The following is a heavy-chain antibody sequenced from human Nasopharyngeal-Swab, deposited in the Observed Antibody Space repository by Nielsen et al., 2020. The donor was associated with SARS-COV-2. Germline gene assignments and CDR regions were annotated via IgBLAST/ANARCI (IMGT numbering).Heavy chain of an antibody. D-gene: IGHD6-13*01. Sequence: SETLSLTCTVSGGSISSGSYYWSWIRQPAGKGLEWIGRIYTGGSTNYNPSLKSRVTISVDTSKNQFSLKLSSVTAADTAVYYCARDSASWYEEGFDFWGQGTLVTVSS. CDR1: GGSISSGSYY. CDR3: ARDSASWYEEGFDF. V-gene: IGHV4-61*02. J-gene: IGHJ4*02. CDR2: IYTGGST.